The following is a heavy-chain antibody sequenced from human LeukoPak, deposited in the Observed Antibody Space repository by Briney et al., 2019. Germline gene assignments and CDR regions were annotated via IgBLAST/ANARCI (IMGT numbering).Heavy chain of an antibody. Sequence: PGGSLRLSCAASGFTFSDHYMDWVRQAPGKGLEWIGRTGNKANNYPTEYAASVKGRFTISRDDSKNSLYLQMNSLKTEDTAVYYCARGSPMEAVVAAGYSPMLYYFDYWGQGTLVTVSS. V-gene: IGHV3-72*01. CDR3: ARGSPMEAVVAAGYSPMLYYFDY. D-gene: IGHD2-15*01. J-gene: IGHJ4*02. CDR2: TGNKANNYPT. CDR1: GFTFSDHY.